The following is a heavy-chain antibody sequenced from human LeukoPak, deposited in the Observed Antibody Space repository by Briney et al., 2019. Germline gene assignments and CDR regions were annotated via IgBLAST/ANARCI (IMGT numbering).Heavy chain of an antibody. D-gene: IGHD4-17*01. CDR3: ARDSYVDSEAVRWFDP. CDR2: IYRGGPT. CDR1: GLTVSSNY. Sequence: GGSLRLSCAASGLTVSSNYTSWVRQAPGKGLEWVSVIYRGGPTYYADSVKGRFTISRDNSKNTLYLQMNSLRDEDTAVYYCARDSYVDSEAVRWFDPWGQGTLVTVSS. J-gene: IGHJ5*02. V-gene: IGHV3-66*01.